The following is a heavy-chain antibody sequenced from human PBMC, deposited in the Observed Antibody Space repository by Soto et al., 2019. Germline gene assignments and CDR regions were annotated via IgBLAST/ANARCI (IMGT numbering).Heavy chain of an antibody. D-gene: IGHD3-3*01. V-gene: IGHV2-26*01. Sequence: SGPTLVNPTETLTLTCTVSGFSLSNARMGVSWIRQPPGKALEWLAHIFSNDEKSYSTSLKSRLTISKDTSKSQVVLTMTNMDPVDTATYYCARIGREYDFWSGYSIYYFDYWGQGTLVTVSS. CDR2: IFSNDEK. CDR1: GFSLSNARMG. CDR3: ARIGREYDFWSGYSIYYFDY. J-gene: IGHJ4*02.